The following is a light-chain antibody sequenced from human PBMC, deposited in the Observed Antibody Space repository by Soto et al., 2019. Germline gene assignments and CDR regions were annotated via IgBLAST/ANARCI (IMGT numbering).Light chain of an antibody. CDR3: SSYKSSSTLFV. V-gene: IGLV2-14*03. J-gene: IGLJ1*01. Sequence: QSALIRPPSVSGSPGRPTTIPGTETTGEVGGYNYVPWYQQHPGKAPKLMIYDVSARPSGVPNRFSGSKSGNTASLTISGLQAEDEADYYCSSYKSSSTLFVFGTGTKLTVL. CDR2: DVS. CDR1: TGEVGGYNY.